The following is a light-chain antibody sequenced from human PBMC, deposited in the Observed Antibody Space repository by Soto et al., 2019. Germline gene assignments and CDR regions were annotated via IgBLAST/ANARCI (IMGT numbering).Light chain of an antibody. CDR2: RNN. CDR3: AAWDDSLSAVV. CDR1: SSNIGSNY. Sequence: QSVLTQSPSASGTPGQRDTISCSGSSSNIGSNYVYWYQQLPGTAPKLLIYRNNQRPSGVPDRFSGSKSGTSASLAISGLRSEDEADYYCAAWDDSLSAVVFGGGTKLTVL. J-gene: IGLJ2*01. V-gene: IGLV1-47*01.